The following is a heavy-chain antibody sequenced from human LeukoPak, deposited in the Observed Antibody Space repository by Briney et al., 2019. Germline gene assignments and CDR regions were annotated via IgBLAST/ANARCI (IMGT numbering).Heavy chain of an antibody. Sequence: PGGSLRLSCAASGFTFTSYWIHWVRQTPGQGLVWVSAISPDGATTRYADYVKGRVTISRDNAMNTVYLQMNSLRDEDTAVYYCTRDRTTVTLFDYWGQGTLVTVSS. J-gene: IGHJ4*02. CDR2: ISPDGATT. CDR1: GFTFTSYW. V-gene: IGHV3-74*01. CDR3: TRDRTTVTLFDY. D-gene: IGHD4-17*01.